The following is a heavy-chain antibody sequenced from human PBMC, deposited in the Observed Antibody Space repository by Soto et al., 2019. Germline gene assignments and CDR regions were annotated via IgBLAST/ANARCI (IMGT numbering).Heavy chain of an antibody. CDR1: GYTFTSYG. J-gene: IGHJ6*02. V-gene: IGHV1-18*01. Sequence: QVQLVQSGAEVKKPGASVKVSCKASGYTFTSYGISWVRQAPGQGLEWMGWISAYNGNTNYAQKLQGRVTMTTDTTQKQAHMEVGSLRSDDTAVYYCARETPPMDVWGQGTTVTVSS. CDR3: ARETPPMDV. CDR2: ISAYNGNT.